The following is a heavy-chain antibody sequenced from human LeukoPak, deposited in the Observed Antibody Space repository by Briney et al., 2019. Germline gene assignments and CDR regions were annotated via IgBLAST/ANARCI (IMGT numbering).Heavy chain of an antibody. CDR2: INPNSGGT. Sequence: GASVKVSCKASGYTFTGYYMHWVRQAPGQGLEWMGWINPNSGGTNYAQKFQGRVTMTRDTSISTAYMELSRLRSDDTAVYYCAREAGYYYDSSGYYPGYFDLWGRGTLVTVSS. CDR3: AREAGYYYDSSGYYPGYFDL. CDR1: GYTFTGYY. D-gene: IGHD3-22*01. V-gene: IGHV1-2*02. J-gene: IGHJ2*01.